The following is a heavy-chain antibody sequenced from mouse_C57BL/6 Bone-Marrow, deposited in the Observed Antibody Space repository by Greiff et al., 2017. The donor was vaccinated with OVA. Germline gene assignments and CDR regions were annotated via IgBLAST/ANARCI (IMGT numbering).Heavy chain of an antibody. V-gene: IGHV1-55*01. CDR2: IYPGSGST. CDR1: GYTFTSYW. CDR3: ARGYYGSWYVDG. D-gene: IGHD1-1*01. Sequence: VQLQQPGAELVKPGASVKMSCKASGYTFTSYWITWVKQRPGQGLEWIGDIYPGSGSTNYNETFKSKATLTVDTSSSTAYMQLSSLTSDDSAVYYCARGYYGSWYVDGWGTGTTVTVSS. J-gene: IGHJ1*03.